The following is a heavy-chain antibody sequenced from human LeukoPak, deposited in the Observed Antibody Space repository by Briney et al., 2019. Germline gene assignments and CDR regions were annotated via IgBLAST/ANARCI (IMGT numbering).Heavy chain of an antibody. J-gene: IGHJ4*02. V-gene: IGHV1-2*02. CDR2: INPNSSGT. Sequence: ASLRVCCKAAGYTFTRYFMHWVRQAPGQGLEWMGCINPNSSGTNYAPKFQGRVTMTRDTSISTAYMELSRLRSDETAVYYCARLGSSIQEDYWGQGTLVTVSS. CDR1: GYTFTRYF. D-gene: IGHD6-6*01. CDR3: ARLGSSIQEDY.